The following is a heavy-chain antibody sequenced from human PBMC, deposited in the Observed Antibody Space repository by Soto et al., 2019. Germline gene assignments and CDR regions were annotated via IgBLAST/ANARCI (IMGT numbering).Heavy chain of an antibody. CDR3: ARVPYGYYYDSSGDDY. CDR2: ISSSSSYI. CDR1: GFTFSSYS. J-gene: IGHJ4*02. Sequence: EVQLVESGGGLVKPGGSLRLSCAASGFTFSSYSMNWVRQAPGKGLEWVSSISSSSSYIYYADSVKGRFTISRDNAKNSLYLQMNSLRAEDTAVYYCARVPYGYYYDSSGDDYWGQGTLVTVSS. V-gene: IGHV3-21*01. D-gene: IGHD3-22*01.